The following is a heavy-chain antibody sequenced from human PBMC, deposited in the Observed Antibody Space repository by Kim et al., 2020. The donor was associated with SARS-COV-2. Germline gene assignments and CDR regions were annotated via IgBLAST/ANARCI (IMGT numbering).Heavy chain of an antibody. Sequence: SETLSLTCTVSGGSISSYYWSWIRQPPGKGLEWIGYIYYSGSTNYNPSLKSRVTISVDTSKNQFSLKLSSVTAADTAVYYCARYGSGSYLMRYYYYYGMDVWGQGTTVTVSS. V-gene: IGHV4-59*01. CDR2: IYYSGST. CDR3: ARYGSGSYLMRYYYYYGMDV. D-gene: IGHD3-10*01. J-gene: IGHJ6*02. CDR1: GGSISSYY.